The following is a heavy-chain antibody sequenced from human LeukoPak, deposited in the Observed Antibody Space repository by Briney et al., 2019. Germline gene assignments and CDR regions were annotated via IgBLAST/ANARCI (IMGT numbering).Heavy chain of an antibody. V-gene: IGHV4-59*10. D-gene: IGHD3-22*01. J-gene: IGHJ4*02. Sequence: PSETLSLTCAVYGGSFSRYYWSWIRQPAGKGLEWIGRIYTSWSTNYNPSLKSRVTMSVDTSKNQFSLKLSSVTAADTAVYYCARVREGYSFDYWGQGTLVTVSS. CDR2: IYTSWST. CDR1: GGSFSRYY. CDR3: ARVREGYSFDY.